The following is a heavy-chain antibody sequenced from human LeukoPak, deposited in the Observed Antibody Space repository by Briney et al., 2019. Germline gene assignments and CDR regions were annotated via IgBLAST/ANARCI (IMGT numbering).Heavy chain of an antibody. V-gene: IGHV3-48*01. Sequence: GGSLRLSCAASGFTFSNSGMNWVRQAPGKGLEWVSYISTSGSTIYYADSVKGRFTISRDNAKNSLSLQMNSLRAEDTAVYYCSRGAGDGSGSYDYWGQGTLVTVSS. J-gene: IGHJ4*02. CDR3: SRGAGDGSGSYDY. D-gene: IGHD3-10*01. CDR1: GFTFSNSG. CDR2: ISTSGSTI.